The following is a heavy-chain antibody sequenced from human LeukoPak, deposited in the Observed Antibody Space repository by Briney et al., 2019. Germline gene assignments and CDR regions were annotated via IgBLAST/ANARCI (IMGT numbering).Heavy chain of an antibody. CDR3: ARDIVAGDFDY. CDR1: GGTFSSYA. J-gene: IGHJ4*02. CDR2: IIPILGIA. Sequence: SVKVSCKASGGTFSSYAISWLRQAPGQGLEWMGRIIPILGIANYAQKFQGRVTITADKSTSTAYMEQSSLRSEDTAVYYCARDIVAGDFDYWGQGTLVTVSS. D-gene: IGHD5-12*01. V-gene: IGHV1-69*04.